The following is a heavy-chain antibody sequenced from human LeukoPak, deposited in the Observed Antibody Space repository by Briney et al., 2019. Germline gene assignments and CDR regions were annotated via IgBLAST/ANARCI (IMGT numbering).Heavy chain of an antibody. CDR1: GFTFTTCA. Sequence: GGSLRLSCAASGFTFTTCAMNWVPQAPGKGLEWVSTIGETGGVTYYADSVKGRFTISRDNSKNTLYLQMNSLRAEDTAVYYCAKDPQPAPMGAYFDFWGQGTLVTVSS. CDR3: AKDPQPAPMGAYFDF. CDR2: IGETGGVT. J-gene: IGHJ4*02. D-gene: IGHD2-2*01. V-gene: IGHV3-23*01.